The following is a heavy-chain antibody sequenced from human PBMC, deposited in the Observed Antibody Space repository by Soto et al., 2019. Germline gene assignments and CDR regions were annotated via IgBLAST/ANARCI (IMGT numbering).Heavy chain of an antibody. V-gene: IGHV4-31*03. CDR2: IYYSRIT. CDR1: GGSSSRRGYY. J-gene: IGHJ4*02. Sequence: PSRTLSGTCTVAGGSSSRRGYYRTWIRQHPAKGLESIGYIYYSRITYYKPSLKSRVTISVDTSNNQFSLKLSSVTASLPAVYYCARIVKSTLTSEYYFDYWGPGALVP. CDR3: ARIVKSTLTSEYYFDY. D-gene: IGHD4-17*01.